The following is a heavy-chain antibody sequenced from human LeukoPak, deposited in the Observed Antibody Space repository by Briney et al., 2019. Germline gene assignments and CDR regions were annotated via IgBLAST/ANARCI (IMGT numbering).Heavy chain of an antibody. CDR3: ARVGAVAGTYTFDY. CDR2: ISAYNGNT. V-gene: IGHV1-18*01. Sequence: ASVTVSCKASGYTFTIYGISWVRQAPGQGLEWMGWISAYNGNTNYAQKLQGRVTMTTDTSTSTAYMELRSLRSDDTAVYYCARVGAVAGTYTFDYWGQGTLVTVSS. CDR1: GYTFTIYG. D-gene: IGHD6-19*01. J-gene: IGHJ4*02.